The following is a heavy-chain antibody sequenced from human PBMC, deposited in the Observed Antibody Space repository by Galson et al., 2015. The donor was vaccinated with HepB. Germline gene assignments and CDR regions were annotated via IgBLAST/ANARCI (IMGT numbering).Heavy chain of an antibody. D-gene: IGHD3-10*01. CDR2: INAGNGNT. J-gene: IGHJ5*02. Sequence: SVKVSCKASGYTFTSYAMHWVRQAPGQRLEWMGWINAGNGNTKYSQKFQGRVTITRDTSASTAYMELSSLRSEDTAVYYCARDKGVNYYGSGSYGVWFDPWGQGTLVTVSS. CDR3: ARDKGVNYYGSGSYGVWFDP. CDR1: GYTFTSYA. V-gene: IGHV1-3*01.